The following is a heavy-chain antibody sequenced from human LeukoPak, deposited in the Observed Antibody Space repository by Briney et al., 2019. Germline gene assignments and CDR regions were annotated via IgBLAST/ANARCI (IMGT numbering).Heavy chain of an antibody. V-gene: IGHV3-33*01. Sequence: GSLRLSCAASGFTFSSYGMHWVRQAPGKGLEWVAVIWYDGSNKYYADSVKGRFTISRGNSKNTLYLQMNSLRAEDTAVYCCARDIVRNYGSGSYYPPDYWGQGTLVTVSS. CDR3: ARDIVRNYGSGSYYPPDY. D-gene: IGHD3-10*01. J-gene: IGHJ4*02. CDR2: IWYDGSNK. CDR1: GFTFSSYG.